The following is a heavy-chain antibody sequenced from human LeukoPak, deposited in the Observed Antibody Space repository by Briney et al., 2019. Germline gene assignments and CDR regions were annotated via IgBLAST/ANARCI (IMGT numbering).Heavy chain of an antibody. V-gene: IGHV1-8*01. CDR1: GYTFTSYD. D-gene: IGHD3-22*01. Sequence: GASVKVSCKASGYTFTSYDINWVRQATGQGLEWMGWMNPNSGNTGYAQKFQGRVTMTRDTSISTAYMELSSLRSEDTAVYYCARMPYYDRRGDNWFDPWGQGTLVIVSS. CDR3: ARMPYYDRRGDNWFDP. CDR2: MNPNSGNT. J-gene: IGHJ5*02.